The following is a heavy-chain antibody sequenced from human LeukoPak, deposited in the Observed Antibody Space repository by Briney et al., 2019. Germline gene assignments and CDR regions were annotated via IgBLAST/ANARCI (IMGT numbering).Heavy chain of an antibody. Sequence: SETLSLTCTVSGGSISSSSYYWGWIRQPPGKGLEWIGSIYYSGSTYYNPSLKSRVTISVDTSKNQCSLKLSSVTAADTAVYYCARPRFYSGSYSDWDYWGQGTLVTVSS. CDR3: ARPRFYSGSYSDWDY. J-gene: IGHJ4*02. D-gene: IGHD1-26*01. CDR2: IYYSGST. V-gene: IGHV4-39*01. CDR1: GGSISSSSYY.